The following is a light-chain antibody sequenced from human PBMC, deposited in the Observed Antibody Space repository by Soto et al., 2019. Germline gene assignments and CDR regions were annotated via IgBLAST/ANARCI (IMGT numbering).Light chain of an antibody. CDR1: QSVANNH. CDR2: DTS. CDR3: HHYTRSPIFT. J-gene: IGKJ3*01. V-gene: IGKV3-20*01. Sequence: EVVLTQSPGTLSLSPGERATLSCRASQSVANNHLAWYQQKPGQAPRLLIYDTSTRAAGIPDRFSGSGSGKDFTLTISRLEPEDFGVYFCHHYTRSPIFTFGPGTTVD.